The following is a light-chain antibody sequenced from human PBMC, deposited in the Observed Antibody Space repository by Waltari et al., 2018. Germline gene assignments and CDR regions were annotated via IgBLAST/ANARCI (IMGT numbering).Light chain of an antibody. CDR3: SSYAGTNKYVL. V-gene: IGLV2-8*01. J-gene: IGLJ2*01. Sequence: QSALTQPPSASGFPGQSATIPCPGTSSDVGGYDHVPWYQQHPGKPPKLILAKVVKRPSGVPDRVSGSTSGNTASLPVSGVQAEDESNYYCSSYAGTNKYVLFGGGTKLTVL. CDR2: KVV. CDR1: SSDVGGYDH.